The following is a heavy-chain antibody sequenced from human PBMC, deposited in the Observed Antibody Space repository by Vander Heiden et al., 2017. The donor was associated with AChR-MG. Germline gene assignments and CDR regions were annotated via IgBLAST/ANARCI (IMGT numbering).Heavy chain of an antibody. CDR2: INHSGST. CDR1: GGSFSGYY. J-gene: IGHJ4*02. V-gene: IGHV4-34*01. Sequence: QVQLQQWGAGLLKPSETLSPTCAVYGGSFSGYYWSWIRQPPGKGLEWIGEINHSGSTNYNPSLKSRVTISVDTSKNQFSLKLSSVTAADTAVYYCARARRGPPFDYWGQGTLVTVSS. D-gene: IGHD5-12*01. CDR3: ARARRGPPFDY.